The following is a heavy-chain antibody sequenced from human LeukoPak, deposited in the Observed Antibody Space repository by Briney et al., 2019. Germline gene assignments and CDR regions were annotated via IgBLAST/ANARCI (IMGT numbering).Heavy chain of an antibody. CDR2: IKQDGSEK. CDR3: ARNTYYYDSSGYWAYDY. J-gene: IGHJ4*02. Sequence: GGSLRLSCAASGFTFSSYWMSWVRQAPGKGLEWVANIKQDGSEKYYVDSVKGRFTISRDNAKNSLYLQMSSLRAEDTAVYYCARNTYYYDSSGYWAYDYWGQGTLVTVSS. CDR1: GFTFSSYW. D-gene: IGHD3-22*01. V-gene: IGHV3-7*01.